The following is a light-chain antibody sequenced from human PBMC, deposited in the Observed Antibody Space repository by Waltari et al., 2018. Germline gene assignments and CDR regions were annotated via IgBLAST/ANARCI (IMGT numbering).Light chain of an antibody. CDR3: RPCKTSLGVRL. V-gene: IGLV1-47*01. CDR1: SSNIRSNS. Sequence: QSVLTQPPSASGTPGQRVSISCSGSSSNIRSNSVDWYQQVPGTAPKLLIYRNNRRPSGFPAAFSGSGSGTPAPRPTRGVRSEKGAINYGRPCKTSLGVRLFAGGTK. CDR2: RNN. J-gene: IGLJ2*01.